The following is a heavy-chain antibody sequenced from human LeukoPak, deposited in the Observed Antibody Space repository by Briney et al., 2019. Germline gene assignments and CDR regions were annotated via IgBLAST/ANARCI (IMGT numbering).Heavy chain of an antibody. CDR3: AREIVVVPAAEMGVYYYYGMDV. V-gene: IGHV3-7*01. J-gene: IGHJ6*02. CDR1: GFTFSSYW. D-gene: IGHD2-2*01. Sequence: GGSLRLSCAASGFTFSSYWMSWVRQAPGKGLEWVANIKQDGSEKYYVDSVKGRFTISRDNAKNSLYLQMNSLRAEDTAVYYCAREIVVVPAAEMGVYYYYGMDVWGQGTTVTVSS. CDR2: IKQDGSEK.